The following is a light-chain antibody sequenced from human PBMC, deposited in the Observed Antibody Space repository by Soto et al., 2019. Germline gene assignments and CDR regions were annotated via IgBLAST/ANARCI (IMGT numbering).Light chain of an antibody. V-gene: IGKV3-15*01. CDR2: AAS. CDR1: QSVGRN. Sequence: EIVVTQSPGILSVSPGDRATLSCRASQSVGRNLAWYQQKPGQAPTLLIYAASTRATGLPARFSGSGSGTDFTITISSLQSEAFEVYSCQEYSKWSLFTVGPGTRVD. J-gene: IGKJ3*01. CDR3: QEYSKWSLFT.